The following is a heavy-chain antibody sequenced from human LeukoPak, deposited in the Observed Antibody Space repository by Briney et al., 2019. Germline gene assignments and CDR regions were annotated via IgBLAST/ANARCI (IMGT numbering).Heavy chain of an antibody. CDR1: GYSISSGYY. V-gene: IGHV4-38-2*01. D-gene: IGHD4-17*01. J-gene: IGHJ2*01. Sequence: SETLSLTCAVSGYSISSGYYWGWIRQPPGKGLEWIGSIYHSGSTYYNPSLKSRVTISVDTSKNQFSLQLSSLTAADTAVYYCAQHGEFYFDIWGRGTLVTVSS. CDR3: AQHGEFYFDI. CDR2: IYHSGST.